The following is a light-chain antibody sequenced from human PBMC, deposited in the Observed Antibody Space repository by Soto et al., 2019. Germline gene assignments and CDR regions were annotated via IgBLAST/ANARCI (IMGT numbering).Light chain of an antibody. CDR1: EDVAKF. CDR2: DAS. Sequence: IQVDMTSSTVSAAVGETSCGTCRASEDVAKFLAWHKPKPGRAPEILISDASDLKSGVPSRFRGSGSGTDFTLTISGLTPDESATYYCQQYKTLWACGEGTKLDIK. J-gene: IGKJ1*01. CDR3: QQYKTLWA. V-gene: IGKV1-5*01.